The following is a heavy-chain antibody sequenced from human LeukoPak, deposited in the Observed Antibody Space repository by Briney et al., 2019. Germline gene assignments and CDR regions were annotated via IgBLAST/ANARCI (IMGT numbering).Heavy chain of an antibody. CDR2: INPNSGGT. Sequence: ASVKVSCKASGYTFTGYYMHWVRQAPGQGLEWMGWINPNSGGTNYAQKFQGRVTMTRDTSISTAYMELSRLRSDDTAVYYCARDRLLAASDYYYYYMDVWGKGTTVTVSS. J-gene: IGHJ6*03. CDR3: ARDRLLAASDYYYYYMDV. D-gene: IGHD2-15*01. CDR1: GYTFTGYY. V-gene: IGHV1-2*02.